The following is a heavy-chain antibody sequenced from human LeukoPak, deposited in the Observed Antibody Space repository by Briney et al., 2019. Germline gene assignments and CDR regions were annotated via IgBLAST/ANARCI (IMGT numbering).Heavy chain of an antibody. CDR2: IKQDGSEK. J-gene: IGHJ4*02. D-gene: IGHD6-19*01. CDR1: GFTFSSYW. Sequence: PGGSLRLSCAASGFTFSSYWMSWVRQAPGKGLEWVANIKQDGSEKYYVDSVKGRFTISRDNAKNSLYLQMNSLRAEDTAVYYCAKGSAVAGYYFDYWGQGTLVTVSS. CDR3: AKGSAVAGYYFDY. V-gene: IGHV3-7*03.